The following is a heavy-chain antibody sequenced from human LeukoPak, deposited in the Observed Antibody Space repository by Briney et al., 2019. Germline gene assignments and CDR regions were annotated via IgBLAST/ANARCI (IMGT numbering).Heavy chain of an antibody. Sequence: GASVKVSCKASGYTLTGYYMHWVRQAPGQGLEWMGWINPNSGGTNYAQKFQGWVTMTRDTSISTAYMELSRLRSDDTAVYYCAREYHRWEPGYFDYWGQGTLVTVSS. D-gene: IGHD1-14*01. CDR3: AREYHRWEPGYFDY. CDR2: INPNSGGT. CDR1: GYTLTGYY. J-gene: IGHJ4*02. V-gene: IGHV1-2*04.